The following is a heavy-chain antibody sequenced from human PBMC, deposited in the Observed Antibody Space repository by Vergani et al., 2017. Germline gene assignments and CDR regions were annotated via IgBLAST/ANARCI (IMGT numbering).Heavy chain of an antibody. D-gene: IGHD6-6*01. V-gene: IGHV1-2*02. J-gene: IGHJ5*02. CDR2: INPNSGGT. CDR1: GYTFTGYY. CDR3: ARDQDWAAAQSFFDP. Sequence: QVQLVQSGAEVKKPGASVKVSCKASGYTFTGYYMHWVRQAPGQGLEWMGWINPNSGGTNYAQKFQGRVTMTRDTSISTAYMELSRLRSDDTAVYYCARDQDWAAAQSFFDPWGQGTLVTVSS.